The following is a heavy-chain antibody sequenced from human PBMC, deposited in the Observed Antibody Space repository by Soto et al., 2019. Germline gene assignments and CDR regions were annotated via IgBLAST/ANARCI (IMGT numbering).Heavy chain of an antibody. CDR3: ANGQASEEYCSGGSCYSDGPGSFFYGMDV. CDR2: IWYDGSNK. CDR1: GFTFSSYG. Sequence: GSLRLSCAASGFTFSSYGMHWVHQAPGKGLEWVAVIWYDGSNKYYADSVKGRFTISRDNSKNTLYLQMNSLRAEDTAVYYCANGQASEEYCSGGSCYSDGPGSFFYGMDVWGQGTTVTVSS. D-gene: IGHD2-15*01. J-gene: IGHJ6*02. V-gene: IGHV3-33*06.